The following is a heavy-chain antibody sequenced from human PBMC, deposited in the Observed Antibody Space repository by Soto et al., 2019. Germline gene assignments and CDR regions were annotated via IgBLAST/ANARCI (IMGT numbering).Heavy chain of an antibody. V-gene: IGHV2-5*02. Sequence: QIPLKESGPTVVKPTQTLTLTCTFSGFSLSSTEVRVGWIRQPPGKALEWLALIFWDDDKRYSPSLKSRLTITKDTSKNQLVLTMTNMDPVDTAPYYCAHRHTNSWYFAYWGQGTLVTVSS. J-gene: IGHJ4*02. CDR1: GFSLSSTEVR. D-gene: IGHD2-15*01. CDR3: AHRHTNSWYFAY. CDR2: IFWDDDK.